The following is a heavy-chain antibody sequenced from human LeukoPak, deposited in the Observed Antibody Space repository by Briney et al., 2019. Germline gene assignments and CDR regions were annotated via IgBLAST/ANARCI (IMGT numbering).Heavy chain of an antibody. Sequence: SETLSLTRAVSGGSISSGGYSWSWIRQPPGKGLEWIGYIYHSGSTYYNPSLKSRVTISVDTSKNQFSLKLSSVTAADTAVYYCARVKGGSYWNWFDPWGQGTLVTVSS. CDR3: ARVKGGSYWNWFDP. V-gene: IGHV4-30-2*02. CDR2: IYHSGST. CDR1: GGSISSGGYS. D-gene: IGHD1-26*01. J-gene: IGHJ5*02.